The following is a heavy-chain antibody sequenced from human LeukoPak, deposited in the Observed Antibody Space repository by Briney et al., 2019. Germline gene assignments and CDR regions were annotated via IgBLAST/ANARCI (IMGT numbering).Heavy chain of an antibody. J-gene: IGHJ4*02. Sequence: TGGSLRLSCAASGFTFSSYVLHWVRQAPGKGLEWVSVSSVSGGSTYYADSVKGRFTISRDNSKNMLYLEMNSLRAEDTAVYYCAKGGWLEYWGQGTLVTVCS. CDR1: GFTFSSYV. D-gene: IGHD6-19*01. CDR3: AKGGWLEY. CDR2: SSVSGGST. V-gene: IGHV3-23*01.